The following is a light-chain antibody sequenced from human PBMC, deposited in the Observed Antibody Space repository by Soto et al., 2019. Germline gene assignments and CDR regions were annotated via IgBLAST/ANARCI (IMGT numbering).Light chain of an antibody. CDR3: QQYYTTPLT. J-gene: IGKJ4*01. CDR2: LTS. Sequence: DIVMTQSPDSLAVSLGERATINCKSSQSIFYSSNNKNYLAWYQQKPGQPPKLLIYLTSTRESGVPVRFTGSGSGTDFTLTISSLQAEDVAVYYCQQYYTTPLTFGGGTKVEIK. V-gene: IGKV4-1*01. CDR1: QSIFYSSNNKNY.